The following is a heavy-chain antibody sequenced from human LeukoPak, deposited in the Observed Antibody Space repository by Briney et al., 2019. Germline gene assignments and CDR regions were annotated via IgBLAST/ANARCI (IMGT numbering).Heavy chain of an antibody. J-gene: IGHJ4*02. V-gene: IGHV4-34*01. D-gene: IGHD3-3*01. CDR1: GGSFSGYY. Sequence: SETLSLTCAVYGGSFSGYYWSWLRQPPGKGLEWIGEINHSGSTNYNPSLKSRVTISVDTSKNQFSLKLSSVTAADTAVYYCARPERYDFWSGQYYFDYWGQGTLVTVSS. CDR2: INHSGST. CDR3: ARPERYDFWSGQYYFDY.